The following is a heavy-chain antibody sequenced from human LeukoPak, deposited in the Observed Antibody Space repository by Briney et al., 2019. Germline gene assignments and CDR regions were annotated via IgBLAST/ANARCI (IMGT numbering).Heavy chain of an antibody. CDR1: GGTFSSYA. J-gene: IGHJ6*03. CDR2: IIPIFGTA. V-gene: IGHV1-69*06. D-gene: IGHD3-3*01. Sequence: ASVKVSCKASGGTFSSYAISWVRQAPGQGLEWMGGIIPIFGTANYAQKFQGRVTITADKSTSTAYMELSSLRSEDTAVYYCARDYYDFWSGYYSENYYYYYMDVWGKGTTVTVSS. CDR3: ARDYYDFWSGYYSENYYYYYMDV.